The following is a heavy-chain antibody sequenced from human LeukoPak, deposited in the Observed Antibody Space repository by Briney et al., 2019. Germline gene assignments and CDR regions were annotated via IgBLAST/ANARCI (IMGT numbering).Heavy chain of an antibody. CDR3: ASWSITIFDYYYMDV. CDR1: GYTFTGYY. Sequence: ASVKVSCKASGYTFTGYYMHWVRQAPGQGLEWMGWINPNSGGTNYAQKFQGRVTMTRDTSISTAYMELSRLRSDDTAVYYCASWSITIFDYYYMDVWGTGTTVTVSS. CDR2: INPNSGGT. V-gene: IGHV1-2*02. J-gene: IGHJ6*03. D-gene: IGHD3-3*01.